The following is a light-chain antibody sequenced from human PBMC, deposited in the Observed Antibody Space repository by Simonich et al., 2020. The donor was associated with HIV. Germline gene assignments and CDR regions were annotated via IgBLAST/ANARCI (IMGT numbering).Light chain of an antibody. CDR3: SSYAGSNTPVV. J-gene: IGLJ2*01. Sequence: QSALTQPRSVSGSPGQSVTISCTGTSSDVGGYKYVSWYQQHPGKAPKLIIYDVSKRPSGVPDRFSGSKSGNTASLTISGLQAEDEADYYCSSYAGSNTPVVFGGGTKLTVL. V-gene: IGLV2-11*01. CDR1: SSDVGGYKY. CDR2: DVS.